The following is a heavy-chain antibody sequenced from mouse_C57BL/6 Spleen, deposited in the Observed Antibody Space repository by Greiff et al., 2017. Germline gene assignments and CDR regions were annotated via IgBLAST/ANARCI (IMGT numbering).Heavy chain of an antibody. Sequence: QVQLQQPGAELVKPGASVKMSCKASGYTFTSYWITWVKQRPGQGLEWIGDIYPGSGSTNYNEKFKSKATLTVDTSSSTAYMQLSSLTSEDSAVYDCASVYSNYEGWYFDVWGTGTTVTVSS. CDR1: GYTFTSYW. CDR3: ASVYSNYEGWYFDV. V-gene: IGHV1-55*01. D-gene: IGHD2-5*01. J-gene: IGHJ1*03. CDR2: IYPGSGST.